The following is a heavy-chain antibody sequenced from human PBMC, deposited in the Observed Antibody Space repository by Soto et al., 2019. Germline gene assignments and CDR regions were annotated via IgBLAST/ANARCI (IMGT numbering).Heavy chain of an antibody. Sequence: EVQLVESGGGLVKPGESLRLSCAGSGFTFSSYSFNWVRPAPGKGLGWLASVSNGGSYTYYADSVKGRFTISRDNAANSAFLQMTSLRGEDTAVYYCSRDWDHMDVWGNGTTVTVS. D-gene: IGHD1-26*01. V-gene: IGHV3-21*01. CDR2: VSNGGSYT. CDR3: SRDWDHMDV. CDR1: GFTFSSYS. J-gene: IGHJ6*03.